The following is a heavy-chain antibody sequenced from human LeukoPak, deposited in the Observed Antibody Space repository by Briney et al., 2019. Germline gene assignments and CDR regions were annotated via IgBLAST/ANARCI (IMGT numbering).Heavy chain of an antibody. CDR2: ISAYNGNT. J-gene: IGHJ6*02. Sequence: ASVKVSCKASGYTFTSYGISWVRQAPGQGLEWMGWISAYNGNTNYAQKLQGRVTMTTDTSTSTAYMELRSLRSDDMAVYYCARDLGSGYGDYVFYYYYGMDVWGQGTTVTVSS. D-gene: IGHD4-17*01. CDR3: ARDLGSGYGDYVFYYYYGMDV. CDR1: GYTFTSYG. V-gene: IGHV1-18*03.